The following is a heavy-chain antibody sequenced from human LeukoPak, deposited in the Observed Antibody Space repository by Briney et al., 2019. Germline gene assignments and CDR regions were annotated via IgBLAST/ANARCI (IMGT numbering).Heavy chain of an antibody. CDR3: ARDSSIAAAYYYGMDV. J-gene: IGHJ6*02. Sequence: SETLSLTCTVSGGSISSYYWSWIRQPPGKGLEWIGYIYYSGSTNYNPSPKSRVTISVDTSKNQFSLKLSSVTAADTAVYYCARDSSIAAAYYYGMDVWGQGTSVTVSS. D-gene: IGHD6-6*01. CDR1: GGSISSYY. CDR2: IYYSGST. V-gene: IGHV4-59*01.